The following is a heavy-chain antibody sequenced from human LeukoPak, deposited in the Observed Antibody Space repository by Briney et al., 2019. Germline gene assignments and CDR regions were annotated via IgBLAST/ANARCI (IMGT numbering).Heavy chain of an antibody. Sequence: SETLSLTCTVSGGSISSGGYYWSWIRQHPGKGLEWIGYIYYSGSTHYNPSLKSRVTISVDTSKNQFSLKLSSVTAADTAVYYCARAGGFFSPFGYWGQGTLVTVSS. V-gene: IGHV4-31*03. CDR1: GGSISSGGYY. CDR3: ARAGGFFSPFGY. CDR2: IYYSGST. J-gene: IGHJ4*02. D-gene: IGHD3-16*01.